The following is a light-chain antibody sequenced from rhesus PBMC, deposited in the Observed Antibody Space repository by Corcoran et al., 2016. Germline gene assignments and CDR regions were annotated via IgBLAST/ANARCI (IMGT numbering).Light chain of an antibody. V-gene: IGKV1-18*01. CDR2: RAS. Sequence: DIQMTQSPSSLSASVGDRVTITCRASQGISNWLAWYQQKPGKAPKLLIYRASNLETGVPSRFSGSGSGTDYTRTISSLQPDDFATYYCQQGYTSPHSFGQGTKVEIK. CDR3: QQGYTSPHS. CDR1: QGISNW. J-gene: IGKJ2*01.